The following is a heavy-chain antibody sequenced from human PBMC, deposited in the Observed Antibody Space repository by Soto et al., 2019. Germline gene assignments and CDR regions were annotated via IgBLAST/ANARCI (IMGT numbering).Heavy chain of an antibody. D-gene: IGHD3-22*01. CDR2: TYYRSKWYN. Sequence: QSQTLSLTCAISGDSVSSNSAAWNWIRQSPSRGLEWLGRTYYRSKWYNDYAVSVKSRITINPDTSKNQFSLQLNSVTPEDTAVYYCARAFTYYYDSSGYFIAGMDVWGQGTTVTVSS. V-gene: IGHV6-1*01. CDR1: GDSVSSNSAA. J-gene: IGHJ6*02. CDR3: ARAFTYYYDSSGYFIAGMDV.